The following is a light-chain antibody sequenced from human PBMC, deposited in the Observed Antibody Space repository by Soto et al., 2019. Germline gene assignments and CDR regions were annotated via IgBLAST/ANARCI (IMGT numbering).Light chain of an antibody. Sequence: DVQMTQSPSSLSASVGGRVTITCRASQGIIDYLAWYQQKPGKAPNLLIYAASTLHSGVPSRFSGSGSGTDFTLTITNLQPEDVGTYYCQKYNTAPQTFCPVTKVEIK. CDR3: QKYNTAPQT. CDR2: AAS. CDR1: QGIIDY. V-gene: IGKV1-27*01. J-gene: IGKJ1*01.